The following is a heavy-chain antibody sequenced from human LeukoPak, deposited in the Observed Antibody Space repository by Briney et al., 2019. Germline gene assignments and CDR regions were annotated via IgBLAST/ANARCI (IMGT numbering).Heavy chain of an antibody. Sequence: PSETLSLTCAVYGGSFSGYYWSWIRQPPGKGLEWIGEINHSGSTNYNPSLKSRVTISVDTSKNQFSLKLSSVTAADTAVYYCARQRTMVRGVKWFDYWGQGTLVTVSS. D-gene: IGHD3-10*01. V-gene: IGHV4-34*01. J-gene: IGHJ4*02. CDR1: GGSFSGYY. CDR3: ARQRTMVRGVKWFDY. CDR2: INHSGST.